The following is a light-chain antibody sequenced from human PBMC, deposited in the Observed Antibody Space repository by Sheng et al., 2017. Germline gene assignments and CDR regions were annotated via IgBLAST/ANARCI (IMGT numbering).Light chain of an antibody. CDR1: QLPKQY. J-gene: IGLJ1*01. V-gene: IGLV3-25*03. Sequence: SYELTQPPSVSVSTGQTATITCSGDQLPKQYAYWYQQKPGQAPVLLIYKDSERPSEIPERFSGSSSGTTVTLTISGVQAEDEADYYCQSTDDSDTYVFGTGTKVTVL. CDR3: QSTDDSDTYV. CDR2: KDS.